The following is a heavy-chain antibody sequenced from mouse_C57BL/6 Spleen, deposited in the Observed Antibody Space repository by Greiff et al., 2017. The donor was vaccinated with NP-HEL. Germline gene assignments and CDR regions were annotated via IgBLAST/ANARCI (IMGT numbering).Heavy chain of an antibody. J-gene: IGHJ4*01. D-gene: IGHD2-2*01. V-gene: IGHV14-4*01. CDR1: GFNIKDDY. CDR2: IDPENGDT. Sequence: EVQLQQSGAELVRPGASVKLSCTASGFNIKDDYMHWVKQRPEQGLEWIGWIDPENGDTEYASKFQGKATITAATSSNTAYLQLSSLTSEDAAVYYCTTSVVRTGYYAMDYWGQGTSVTVSS. CDR3: TTSVVRTGYYAMDY.